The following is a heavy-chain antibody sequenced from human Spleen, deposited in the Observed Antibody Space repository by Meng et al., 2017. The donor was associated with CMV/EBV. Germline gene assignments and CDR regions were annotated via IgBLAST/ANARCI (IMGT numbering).Heavy chain of an antibody. D-gene: IGHD2-2*01. CDR3: ASPVVVVPAVSHLDAFDI. CDR2: ISSSSSYI. V-gene: IGHV3-21*01. CDR1: GFTFSSYS. J-gene: IGHJ3*02. Sequence: GGSLRLSCAASGFTFSSYSMNWVRQAPGKGLEWVPSISSSSSYIYYADSVKGRFTISRDNAKNSLYLQMNSLRAEDTAVYYCASPVVVVPAVSHLDAFDIWGQGTMVTVSS.